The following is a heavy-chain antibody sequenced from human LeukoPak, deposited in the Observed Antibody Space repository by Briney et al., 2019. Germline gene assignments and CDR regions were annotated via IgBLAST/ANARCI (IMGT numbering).Heavy chain of an antibody. D-gene: IGHD2-2*01. CDR3: ARSRYCSSKSCYSDY. CDR2: IKQDGSEK. Sequence: GGSLRLSCAASGFTFSTYSMSWVRQAPGKGLEWVANIKQDGSEKYYVDSVKGRFTISRDNPKNSLYLQMNSLRAEDTAVYYCARSRYCSSKSCYSDYWGQGTLVTVSS. V-gene: IGHV3-7*01. CDR1: GFTFSTYS. J-gene: IGHJ4*02.